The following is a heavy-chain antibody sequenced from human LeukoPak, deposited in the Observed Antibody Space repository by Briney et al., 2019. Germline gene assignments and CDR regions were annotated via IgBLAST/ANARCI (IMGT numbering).Heavy chain of an antibody. Sequence: GGSLRLSCAASGFIFSNYAMTRVRQAPGKGLEWVSTMSRSGGSTYYADSVKGRFTISRDNSKNTLYLQMNSLRAADTAIYYCAKYRGAVISNWYLDSWGQGTLVTVSS. CDR2: MSRSGGST. CDR1: GFIFSNYA. CDR3: AKYRGAVISNWYLDS. J-gene: IGHJ4*02. D-gene: IGHD6-13*01. V-gene: IGHV3-23*01.